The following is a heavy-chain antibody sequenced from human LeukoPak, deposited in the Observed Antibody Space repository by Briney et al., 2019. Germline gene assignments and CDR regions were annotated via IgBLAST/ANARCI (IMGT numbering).Heavy chain of an antibody. V-gene: IGHV3-23*01. CDR2: TAGIGT. CDR3: GKGRSTIDY. D-gene: IGHD2-2*01. Sequence: GGSLRLSCAASGFTFSSFAMNWVRQAPGKGLEWVSTTAGIGTYYADSVKGRFTISRDNSKNTLFLQMNSLRAEDTAAYHCGKGRSTIDYWGQGTLVTVSS. CDR1: GFTFSSFA. J-gene: IGHJ4*02.